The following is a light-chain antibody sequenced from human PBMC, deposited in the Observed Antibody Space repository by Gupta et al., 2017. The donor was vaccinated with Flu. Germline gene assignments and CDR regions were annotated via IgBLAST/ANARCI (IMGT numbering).Light chain of an antibody. J-gene: IGKJ2*03. Sequence: LGERATINCKSSQSILYSSNNKNYLAWYQQKPGQPPKLLIYWASTRESGVPDRFSGSGSGTDFTLTISSLQAEDVAVYYCQQYYGTPYSFGQWTRLEIK. CDR2: WAS. CDR3: QQYYGTPYS. V-gene: IGKV4-1*01. CDR1: QSILYSSNNKNY.